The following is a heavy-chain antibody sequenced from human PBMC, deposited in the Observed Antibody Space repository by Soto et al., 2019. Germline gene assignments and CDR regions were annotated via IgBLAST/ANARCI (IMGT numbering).Heavy chain of an antibody. CDR3: ARYSSPRYYYYGMDV. D-gene: IGHD2-15*01. CDR1: GFTFSSYE. Sequence: PGGSLRLSCAASGFTFSSYEMNWVRQAPGKGLEWVSYISSSGSTIYYADSVKGRFTISRDNAKNSLYLQMNSLRAEDTAVYYCARYSSPRYYYYGMDVWGQGTMVTVSS. J-gene: IGHJ6*02. V-gene: IGHV3-48*03. CDR2: ISSSGSTI.